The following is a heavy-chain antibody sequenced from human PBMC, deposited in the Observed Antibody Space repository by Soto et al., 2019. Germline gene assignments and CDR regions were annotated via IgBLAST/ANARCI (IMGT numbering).Heavy chain of an antibody. CDR3: ARFGQQITVYDY. Sequence: QVQLQESGPGLVKPSETLSLTCTVSGGSISSYYWSWIRQPQGKGLEWIGYIYYSGSTNYNPSLKSQVTISVDTSKNQFSLKLSSVTAADTAVYYCARFGQQITVYDYWGQGTLVTVSS. D-gene: IGHD6-13*01. J-gene: IGHJ4*02. V-gene: IGHV4-59*01. CDR2: IYYSGST. CDR1: GGSISSYY.